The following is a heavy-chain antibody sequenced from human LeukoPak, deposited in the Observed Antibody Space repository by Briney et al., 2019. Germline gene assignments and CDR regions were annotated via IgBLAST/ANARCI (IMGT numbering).Heavy chain of an antibody. CDR1: GFTFSSYW. V-gene: IGHV3-23*01. CDR3: AKEDGVTMIVVARGMDV. CDR2: ISGSGGNT. D-gene: IGHD3-22*01. Sequence: GGSLRLSCAASGFTFSSYWMSWVRQAPGKGLEWVSAISGSGGNTYYADSVKGRFTISRDNSKNTLYLQMNSLRAEDTAIYYCAKEDGVTMIVVARGMDVWGKGTTVTVSS. J-gene: IGHJ6*03.